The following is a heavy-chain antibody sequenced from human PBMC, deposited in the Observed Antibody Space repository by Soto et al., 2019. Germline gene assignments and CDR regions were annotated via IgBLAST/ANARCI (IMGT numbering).Heavy chain of an antibody. J-gene: IGHJ4*02. CDR3: AMGFSSSSGDYFDY. D-gene: IGHD6-6*01. V-gene: IGHV4-34*01. Sequence: SETLSLTCAVYGGSFSGYYWSWIRQPPGKGLEWIGEINHSGSTNYNPSLKSRVTISVDTSKNQFSLKLSSVTAADTAVYYCAMGFSSSSGDYFDYWGQGTLVTVSS. CDR2: INHSGST. CDR1: GGSFSGYY.